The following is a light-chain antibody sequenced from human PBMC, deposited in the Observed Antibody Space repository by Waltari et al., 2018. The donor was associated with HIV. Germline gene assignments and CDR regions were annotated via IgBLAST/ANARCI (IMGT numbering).Light chain of an antibody. J-gene: IGLJ2*01. CDR1: SSNVGKRP. Sequence: QSLLPQPPSVSAAPGQRVTISCSGSSSNVGKRPVSWYQQFPGAAPNLLIYENYQRPSDIPDRFSGSKSGASDTLAITGLQAEDEADYYCGAWDDSLRAGIFGGGTKLSVL. CDR2: ENY. CDR3: GAWDDSLRAGI. V-gene: IGLV1-51*02.